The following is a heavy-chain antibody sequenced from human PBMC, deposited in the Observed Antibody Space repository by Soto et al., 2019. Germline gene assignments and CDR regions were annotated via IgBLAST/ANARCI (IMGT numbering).Heavy chain of an antibody. Sequence: SETLSLTCAVYGGSFSGYYWSWIRQPPGKGLEWIGEINHSGSTNYNPSLKSRVTISVDTSKNQFSLKLSSVTAADTAVYYCARGLLYYDILTGYYRVAGYYYMDVWGKGTTVTVSS. CDR3: ARGLLYYDILTGYYRVAGYYYMDV. CDR1: GGSFSGYY. V-gene: IGHV4-34*01. J-gene: IGHJ6*03. D-gene: IGHD3-9*01. CDR2: INHSGST.